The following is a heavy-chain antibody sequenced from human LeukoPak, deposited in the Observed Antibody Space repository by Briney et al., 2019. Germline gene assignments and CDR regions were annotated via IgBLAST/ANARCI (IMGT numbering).Heavy chain of an antibody. CDR1: GFTFSSYA. Sequence: TGRCLRLSCAASGFTFSSYAMHWVRQAPGKGLEWVTIISYDASNKYYADSVKGRFTISRDNSKITLYLQLDSLRPEDTAVYYCAKSRLVAVVAAYMDVWGKGTTVTVSS. V-gene: IGHV3-30*18. CDR2: ISYDASNK. J-gene: IGHJ6*04. CDR3: AKSRLVAVVAAYMDV. D-gene: IGHD2-15*01.